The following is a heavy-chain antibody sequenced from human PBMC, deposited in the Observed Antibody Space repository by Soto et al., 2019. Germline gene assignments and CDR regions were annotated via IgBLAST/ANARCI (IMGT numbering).Heavy chain of an antibody. D-gene: IGHD6-6*01. CDR1: GGSFSGYY. V-gene: IGHV4-34*01. Sequence: QVQLQQWGAGLLKPSETLSLTCAVYGGSFSGYYWSWIRQPPGKGLEWIGEINHSGSTNYNPSLKSRVTISVDTSKHQFSLKLGSVTAADTAVYYCARGSFRLVAARRGWWFDPWGQGTLVTVSS. CDR2: INHSGST. J-gene: IGHJ5*02. CDR3: ARGSFRLVAARRGWWFDP.